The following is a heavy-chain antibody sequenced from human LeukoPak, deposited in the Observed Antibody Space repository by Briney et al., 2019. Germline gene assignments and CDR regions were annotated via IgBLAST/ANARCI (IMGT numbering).Heavy chain of an antibody. V-gene: IGHV3-53*01. CDR3: ARRAGAYSHPYDY. J-gene: IGHJ4*02. CDR2: IYSDNT. Sequence: GGSLRLSCTVSGFTVSSNSMSWVRQAPGKGLAWVSFIYSDNTHYSDSVKGRFTISSDNSKNTLYLQMNSLRAEDTAVYYCARRAGAYSHPYDYWGQGTLVTVSS. CDR1: GFTVSSNS. D-gene: IGHD4/OR15-4a*01.